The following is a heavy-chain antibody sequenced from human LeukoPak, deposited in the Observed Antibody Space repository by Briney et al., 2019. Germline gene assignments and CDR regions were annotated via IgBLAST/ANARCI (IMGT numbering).Heavy chain of an antibody. V-gene: IGHV4-4*02. CDR1: GGSISSSNW. D-gene: IGHD3-9*01. CDR3: ARDLLRYFDWLPPTI. J-gene: IGHJ3*02. CDR2: IYHSGST. Sequence: PSETLSLTCAVSGGSISSSNWWSWVRPPPGKGLEWIGEIYHSGSTNYNPSLKSRVTISGDKSKNHFSLKLSSVTAADTAVYYCARDLLRYFDWLPPTIWGQGTMVTVSS.